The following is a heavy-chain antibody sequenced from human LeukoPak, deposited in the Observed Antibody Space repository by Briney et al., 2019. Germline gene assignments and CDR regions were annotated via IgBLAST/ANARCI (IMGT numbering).Heavy chain of an antibody. CDR2: IYYSGST. CDR3: ARDRVGDYFDY. V-gene: IGHV4-39*02. CDR1: GGSISSSSYY. D-gene: IGHD3-16*01. Sequence: SETLSLTCTVSGGSISSSSYYWGWIRQPPGKGLEWIGSIYYSGSTYYNPSLKSRVTISVDTSKNQFSLKLSSVTAADTAVYYCARDRVGDYFDYWGQGTLVTVSS. J-gene: IGHJ4*02.